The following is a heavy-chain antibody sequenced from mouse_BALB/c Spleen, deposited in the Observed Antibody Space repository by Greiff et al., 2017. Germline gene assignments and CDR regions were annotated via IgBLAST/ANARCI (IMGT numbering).Heavy chain of an antibody. Sequence: QVQLKESGAELARPGASVKMSCKASGYTFTSYTMHWVKQRPGQGLEWIGYINPSSGYTNYNQKFKDKATLTADKSSSTAYMQLSSLTSEDSAVYYCARSRGNLAWFAYWGQGTLVTVSA. J-gene: IGHJ3*01. CDR1: GYTFTSYT. CDR2: INPSSGYT. D-gene: IGHD2-1*01. CDR3: ARSRGNLAWFAY. V-gene: IGHV1-4*01.